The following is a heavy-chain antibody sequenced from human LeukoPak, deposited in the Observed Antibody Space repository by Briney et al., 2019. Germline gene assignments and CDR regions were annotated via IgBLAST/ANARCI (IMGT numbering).Heavy chain of an antibody. CDR3: AKAAGLGRSYFDY. D-gene: IGHD5-12*01. J-gene: IGHJ4*02. CDR2: ISGSGGSI. Sequence: PGGSLRLSCAASGFTFSSYAMSWVRQAPGKGLEWVSAISGSGGSIYYADSVKGRFTTSRDNSKNTLYLQMNSLRAEDTAVYYCAKAAGLGRSYFDYWGQGTLVTVSS. CDR1: GFTFSSYA. V-gene: IGHV3-23*01.